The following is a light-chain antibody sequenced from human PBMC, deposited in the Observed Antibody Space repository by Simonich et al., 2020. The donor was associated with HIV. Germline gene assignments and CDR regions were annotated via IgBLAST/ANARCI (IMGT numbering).Light chain of an antibody. CDR1: ALPKKY. V-gene: IGLV3-10*01. CDR3: YSTDSSGNHRV. Sequence: SYELTQPPSVSVSPGPTARITCSGDALPKKYAYWYQQRSGPAPVLVIYEDSKRPSGITERFSGSSSGTKATLTISGAQVEDEADYYCYSTDSSGNHRVFGGGTKLTVL. CDR2: EDS. J-gene: IGLJ3*02.